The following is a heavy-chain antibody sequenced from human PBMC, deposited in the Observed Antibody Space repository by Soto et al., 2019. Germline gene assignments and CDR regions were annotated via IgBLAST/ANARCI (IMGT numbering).Heavy chain of an antibody. CDR2: IFSRGNT. CDR3: AREYYYGSASYRGMDV. V-gene: IGHV4-59*01. Sequence: PSETRSLTSTVSGPSTGPYYWTWIRHPPGKGLESIVYIFSRGNTNYNPSLKGRVTISVDTSKYQFSLKLSSVTAADPAVYYCAREYYYGSASYRGMDVWGQGTTVTVSS. D-gene: IGHD3-10*01. J-gene: IGHJ6*02. CDR1: GPSTGPYY.